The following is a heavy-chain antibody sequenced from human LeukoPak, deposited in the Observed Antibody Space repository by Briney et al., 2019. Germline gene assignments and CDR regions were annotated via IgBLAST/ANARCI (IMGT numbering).Heavy chain of an antibody. D-gene: IGHD3-3*01. Sequence: GGSLRLSCAASGFTFSDYYMSWIRQAPGKGLEWVSVIYSGGSTYYADSVKGRFTISRDNSKNTLYLQMNSLRAEDTAVYYCARDGGVEVYFDYWGQGTLVTVSS. CDR1: GFTFSDYY. V-gene: IGHV3-66*01. CDR2: IYSGGST. CDR3: ARDGGVEVYFDY. J-gene: IGHJ4*02.